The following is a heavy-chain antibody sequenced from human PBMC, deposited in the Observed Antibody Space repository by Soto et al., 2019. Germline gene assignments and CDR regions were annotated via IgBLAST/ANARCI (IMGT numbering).Heavy chain of an antibody. CDR3: ARHVYDFWSGSLCYMDV. Sequence: SETLSLTCTVSGGSISSYYWSWIRQPPGKGLEWIGYIYYSGSTNYNPSLKSRVTISVDTSKNQFSLKLSSVTAADTAVYYCARHVYDFWSGSLCYMDVWGKGTTVTVSS. D-gene: IGHD3-3*01. J-gene: IGHJ6*03. CDR1: GGSISSYY. CDR2: IYYSGST. V-gene: IGHV4-59*08.